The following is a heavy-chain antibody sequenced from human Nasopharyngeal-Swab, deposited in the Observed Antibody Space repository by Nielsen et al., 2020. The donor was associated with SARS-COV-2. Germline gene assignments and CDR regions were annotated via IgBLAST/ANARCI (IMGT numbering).Heavy chain of an antibody. Sequence: GGSLRLSCAASGFTFSSYGMHWVRQAPGKGLEWVAVISYDGSNKYYADSVKGRFTISRDNSKNTLYLQMNSLRAEDTAVYYCARALLWFGESILDDAFDIWGQGTMVTVSS. CDR3: ARALLWFGESILDDAFDI. V-gene: IGHV3-30*19. CDR1: GFTFSSYG. J-gene: IGHJ3*02. D-gene: IGHD3-10*01. CDR2: ISYDGSNK.